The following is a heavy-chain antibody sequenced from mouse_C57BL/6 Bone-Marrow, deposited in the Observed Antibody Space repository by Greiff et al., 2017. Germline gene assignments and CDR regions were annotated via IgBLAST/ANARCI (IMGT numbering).Heavy chain of an antibody. CDR3: AKGDGYRFAY. CDR1: GYTFTSYW. D-gene: IGHD2-3*01. Sequence: QVQLKQPGAELVMPGASVKLSCKASGYTFTSYWMHWVKQRPGQGLEWIGEIDPSDCYTNYNQKFKGKSTLTVDKSSSTAYMQLSSLTSEDSAVYYCAKGDGYRFAYWGQGTLVTVSA. CDR2: IDPSDCYT. J-gene: IGHJ3*01. V-gene: IGHV1-69*01.